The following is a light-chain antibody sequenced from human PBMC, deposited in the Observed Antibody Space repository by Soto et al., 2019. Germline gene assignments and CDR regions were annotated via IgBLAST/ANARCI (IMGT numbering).Light chain of an antibody. V-gene: IGKV3-15*01. CDR1: QSVSIL. Sequence: IVLTQSPATLSVSPGERATLSCRASQSVSILLAGYQHKPGQTPRLLIYDTSTRATGVPTRFSGSRSGAEFTLTINSLQSEDFAVYYCQPYNNWPLTFGGGTKVDIK. CDR3: QPYNNWPLT. J-gene: IGKJ4*01. CDR2: DTS.